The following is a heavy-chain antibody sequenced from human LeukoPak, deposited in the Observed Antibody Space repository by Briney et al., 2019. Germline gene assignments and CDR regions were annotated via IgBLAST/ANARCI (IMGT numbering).Heavy chain of an antibody. D-gene: IGHD7-27*01. Sequence: AGGSLRLSCAASGFTFSSYSMNWVRQAPGKGLEWVSSISSSSSYIYYADSVKGRFTISRDNAKNSLYLQMNSLRAEDTAVYYCARDGEIADLTGYYWGQGTLVTVSS. V-gene: IGHV3-21*01. J-gene: IGHJ4*02. CDR2: ISSSSSYI. CDR1: GFTFSSYS. CDR3: ARDGEIADLTGYY.